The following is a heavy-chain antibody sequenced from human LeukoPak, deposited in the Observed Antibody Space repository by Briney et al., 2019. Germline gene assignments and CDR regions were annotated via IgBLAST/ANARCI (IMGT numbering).Heavy chain of an antibody. D-gene: IGHD2/OR15-2a*01. CDR1: GFTFSNYG. J-gene: IGHJ4*02. V-gene: IGHV3-33*01. Sequence: PGGSLRLSCAASGFTFSNYGMHWVCQAPGKGLEWLAAIFYDGSNKYYADTVKGRFTISRDNSKNTLYLQVNSLRAEDTAVYYCARDQALYFSYGDYWGQGTLVTVSS. CDR3: ARDQALYFSYGDY. CDR2: IFYDGSNK.